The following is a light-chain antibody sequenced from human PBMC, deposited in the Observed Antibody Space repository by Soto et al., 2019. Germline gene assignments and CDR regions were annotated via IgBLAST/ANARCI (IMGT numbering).Light chain of an antibody. CDR2: DNN. CDR3: GTWDSSLSAGV. J-gene: IGLJ1*01. CDR1: SSNIGNNY. V-gene: IGLV1-51*01. Sequence: QSVLTQPPSVSAAPGQKVTISRSGSSSNIGNNYVSWYQQLPGTAPKLLIYDNNKRPSGIPDRFSGSKSGTSATLGITGLQTGDEADYYCGTWDSSLSAGVFGTGTKLTVL.